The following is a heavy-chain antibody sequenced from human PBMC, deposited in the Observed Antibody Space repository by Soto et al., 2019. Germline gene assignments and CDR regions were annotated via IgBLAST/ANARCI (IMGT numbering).Heavy chain of an antibody. Sequence: EVQLVESGGGLVQPGGSLRLSCAASGFTFSNYWMYWVRQAPGKGLVWVSRINSDGSVSSYAYSVKGRLTISRHNVKNTLYLQMDSLRAEDTAVYYCARGDCVGGTCYSLAGSFYYYMDVWGKGTTVTVFS. V-gene: IGHV3-74*01. D-gene: IGHD2-15*01. CDR3: ARGDCVGGTCYSLAGSFYYYMDV. J-gene: IGHJ6*03. CDR2: INSDGSVS. CDR1: GFTFSNYW.